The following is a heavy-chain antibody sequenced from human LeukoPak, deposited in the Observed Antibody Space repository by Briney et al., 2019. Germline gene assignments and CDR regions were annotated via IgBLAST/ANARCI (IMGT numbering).Heavy chain of an antibody. J-gene: IGHJ4*02. Sequence: SETLSLTCTISGGSINSGGYYWSWIRQPPGKGLEWIGYIYHSGYTYYNPSLESRVTMSVDRSKNQFSLNLSSVNAADTAVYYCARGDYYDSSGYSPPQYWGQGTLVTVSS. D-gene: IGHD3-22*01. CDR2: IYHSGYT. V-gene: IGHV4-30-2*01. CDR1: GGSINSGGYY. CDR3: ARGDYYDSSGYSPPQY.